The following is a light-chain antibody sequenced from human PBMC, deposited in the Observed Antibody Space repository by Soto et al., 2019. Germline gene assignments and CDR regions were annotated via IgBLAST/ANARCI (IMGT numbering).Light chain of an antibody. CDR2: YAS. CDR1: QSVSSN. Sequence: EMVMTQSPATLSVSPGERVTISCRASQSVSSNLAWYQQKPGQGPSLLIYYASTRVTGVPDRFSGSGSGTEFPLTISSLQSEDFGVYYCQHYSNSPPTFGPGTKVEIK. J-gene: IGKJ1*01. V-gene: IGKV3-15*01. CDR3: QHYSNSPPT.